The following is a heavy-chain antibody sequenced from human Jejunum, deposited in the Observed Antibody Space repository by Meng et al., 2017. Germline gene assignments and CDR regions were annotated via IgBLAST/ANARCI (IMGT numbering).Heavy chain of an antibody. V-gene: IGHV4-61*01. Sequence: QVQLQESGPGLVRPSETLSLTCTVSCGSVSSGSYYWSWIRQPPGKGLEWIGYIYYGGTTNYNPSLKSRVTISADTSKNQFSLKLSSVTAADTAVYYCARGSRGYSYGWGQGTLVTVSS. CDR1: CGSVSSGSYY. CDR3: ARGSRGYSYG. D-gene: IGHD5-18*01. CDR2: IYYGGTT. J-gene: IGHJ4*02.